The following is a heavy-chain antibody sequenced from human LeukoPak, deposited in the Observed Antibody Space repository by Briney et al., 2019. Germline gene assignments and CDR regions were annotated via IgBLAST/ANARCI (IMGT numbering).Heavy chain of an antibody. Sequence: PGGSLRLSCAASGFIVSSSEMNWVRQAPGKGLEWISFIASDETLYYADSVKGRFTLSRDNAKNSVCLQMNSLRAEDTAVYYCARRGYSYGYYYYYYMDVWGKGTTVTISS. D-gene: IGHD5-18*01. CDR1: GFIVSSSE. CDR3: ARRGYSYGYYYYYYMDV. CDR2: IASDETL. J-gene: IGHJ6*03. V-gene: IGHV3-48*03.